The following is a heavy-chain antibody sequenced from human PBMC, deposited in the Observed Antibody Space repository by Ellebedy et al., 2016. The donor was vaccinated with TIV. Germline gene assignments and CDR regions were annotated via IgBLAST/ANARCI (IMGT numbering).Heavy chain of an antibody. V-gene: IGHV3-11*06. CDR2: ITTGGGST. Sequence: GGSLRLXXAASGFPFSDFYMTWIRQAPGKGLEWVSAITTGGGSTNYANSVKGRFSISRDNAKNSLYLQMNSLRDEDTAVYYCVRGAGYIFDYWGQGTLVTVSS. D-gene: IGHD2-2*02. J-gene: IGHJ4*02. CDR3: VRGAGYIFDY. CDR1: GFPFSDFY.